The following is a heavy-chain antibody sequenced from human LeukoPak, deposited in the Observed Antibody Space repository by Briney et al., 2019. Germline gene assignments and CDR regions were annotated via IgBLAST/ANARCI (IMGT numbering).Heavy chain of an antibody. CDR2: FYSGGSA. V-gene: IGHV4-4*07. D-gene: IGHD6-13*01. J-gene: IGHJ4*02. Sequence: SETLSLTCTVSGGSISSYYWSWIRQPAGKGLEWIGRFYSGGSADYNPSLKSRVTMSVDTSKNQFSLKLSSVTAADTAVYYCARHAGGISATGTRPFDYWGQGTLVTVSS. CDR3: ARHAGGISATGTRPFDY. CDR1: GGSISSYY.